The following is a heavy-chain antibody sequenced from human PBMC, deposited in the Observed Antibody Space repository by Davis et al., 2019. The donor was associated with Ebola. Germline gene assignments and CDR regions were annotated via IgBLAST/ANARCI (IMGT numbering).Heavy chain of an antibody. Sequence: ASVKVSCKASGYTFTSYGMHWVRQAPGQRLEWMGWINAGNGNTKYSQKFQGRVTITRDTSASTAYMALSSLRSEDTAVYYCARESSRSYYDFWSGSGYMDVWGKGTTVTVSS. D-gene: IGHD3-3*01. CDR1: GYTFTSYG. CDR3: ARESSRSYYDFWSGSGYMDV. J-gene: IGHJ6*03. CDR2: INAGNGNT. V-gene: IGHV1-3*01.